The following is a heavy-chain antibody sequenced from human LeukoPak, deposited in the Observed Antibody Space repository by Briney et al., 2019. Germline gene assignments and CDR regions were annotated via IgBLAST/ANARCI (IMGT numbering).Heavy chain of an antibody. V-gene: IGHV3-23*01. CDR3: TKSSSSSDISGYNDY. J-gene: IGHJ4*02. CDR2: ISGSGGST. D-gene: IGHD3-22*01. CDR1: GFTFSSYA. Sequence: PGGSLRLSCAASGFTFSSYAMSWVRQAPGKGLEWVSAISGSGGSTYYADSVKGRFTISRDNSKNTLYVQMNSLRAEDTAVYYCTKSSSSSDISGYNDYWGQGTLVTVSS.